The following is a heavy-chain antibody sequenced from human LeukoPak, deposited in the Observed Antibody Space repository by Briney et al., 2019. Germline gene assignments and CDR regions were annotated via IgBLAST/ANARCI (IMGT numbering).Heavy chain of an antibody. CDR3: ARDVPQRYHYDGSGSPFDY. D-gene: IGHD3-22*01. CDR1: GFTFSSYS. J-gene: IGHJ4*02. CDR2: ISSGSTYI. Sequence: GGSLRLSCAAYGFTFSSYSMNWVRQAPGMGLEWVSSISSGSTYIYYADSVKGRFTISRDNAKNSLYLQMNSLRAEDTAVYYCARDVPQRYHYDGSGSPFDYWGQGTLVTVSS. V-gene: IGHV3-21*01.